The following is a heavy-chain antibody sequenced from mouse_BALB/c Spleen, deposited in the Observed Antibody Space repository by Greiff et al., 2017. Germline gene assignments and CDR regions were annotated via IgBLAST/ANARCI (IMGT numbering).Heavy chain of an antibody. CDR3: ARVGVLPDWYFDV. J-gene: IGHJ1*01. V-gene: IGHV2-6-7*01. Sequence: VQGVESGPGLVAPSQSLSITCTVSGFSLTGYGVNWVRQPPGKGLEWLGMIWGDGSTDYNSALKSRLSISKDNSKSQVFLKMNSLQTDDTARYYCARVGVLPDWYFDVWGAGTTVTVSS. CDR1: GFSLTGYG. CDR2: IWGDGST. D-gene: IGHD5-5*01.